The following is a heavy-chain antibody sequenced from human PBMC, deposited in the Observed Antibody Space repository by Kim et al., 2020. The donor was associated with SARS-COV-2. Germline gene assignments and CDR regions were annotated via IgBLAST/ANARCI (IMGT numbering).Heavy chain of an antibody. CDR2: VYFSGGT. J-gene: IGHJ3*02. V-gene: IGHV4-39*01. Sequence: SETLSLTCTVSGASITSTNFYGGWIRQPPGKGLEWIGDVYFSGGTYYNPSLTGRVTISVDTSKNQVSLKLNSVTAADSAIYYCARHRERGSFSAGAFDIWGQGTMGTVSS. CDR3: ARHRERGSFSAGAFDI. D-gene: IGHD1-1*01. CDR1: GASITSTNFY.